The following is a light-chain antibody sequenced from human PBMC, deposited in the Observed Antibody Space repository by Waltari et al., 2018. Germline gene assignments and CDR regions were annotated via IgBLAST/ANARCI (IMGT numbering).Light chain of an antibody. J-gene: IGKJ4*01. CDR3: MQATQFPLT. V-gene: IGKV2-24*01. CDR2: KIS. CDR1: QSLVHSDGNNY. Sequence: DIVMTQIQLSSPVTLGQPASISCRSSQSLVHSDGNNYLSWLQQRPGQPPRLLIYKISNRLSGVPDRFSGSGAGTEFTLKISRVETEDVGVYFCMQATQFPLTFGGGTKVEIK.